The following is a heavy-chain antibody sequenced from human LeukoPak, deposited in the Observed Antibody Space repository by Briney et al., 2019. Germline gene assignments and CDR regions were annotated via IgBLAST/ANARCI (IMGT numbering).Heavy chain of an antibody. J-gene: IGHJ6*02. CDR1: GFTFSSYW. V-gene: IGHV3-21*04. D-gene: IGHD1-14*01. CDR3: ARDTNNGLDV. Sequence: AGGSLRLSCAASGFTFSSYWMSWVRQAPGKGLEWVSHISSSGRLMQYADSVRGRFTITRDNAQNFMSLQMNNLKPEDTAVYYCARDTNNGLDVWGRGTTVTVS. CDR2: ISSSGRLM.